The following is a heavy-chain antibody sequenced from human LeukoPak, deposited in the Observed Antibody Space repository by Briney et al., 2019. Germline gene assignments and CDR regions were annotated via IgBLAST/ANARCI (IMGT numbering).Heavy chain of an antibody. CDR1: GGSFSGYY. Sequence: SETLSLTCAVYGGSFSGYYWSWIRHPPGKGLEGIGEINHSGSTNYNPSLKSRVTITVETSTNKSSLKLSSVTAADTAVYYCARKDDVGPFDIWGQGTMVTVSS. CDR3: ARKDDVGPFDI. V-gene: IGHV4-34*01. D-gene: IGHD1-1*01. J-gene: IGHJ3*02. CDR2: INHSGST.